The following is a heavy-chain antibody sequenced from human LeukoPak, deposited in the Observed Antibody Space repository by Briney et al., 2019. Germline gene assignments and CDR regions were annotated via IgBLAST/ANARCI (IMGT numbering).Heavy chain of an antibody. J-gene: IGHJ4*02. CDR2: IHPGGST. V-gene: IGHV4-4*02. CDR3: ARLSGYSSGHYYSDY. Sequence: PSGTLSLTCAVFVDSISSSKWWSWVRQAPGKGLEWIGEIHPGGSTSYNPSLKSRVTISVDTSKNQFSLKLSSVTAADTAVYYCARLSGYSSGHYYSDYWGQGTLVTVSS. CDR1: VDSISSSKW. D-gene: IGHD3-22*01.